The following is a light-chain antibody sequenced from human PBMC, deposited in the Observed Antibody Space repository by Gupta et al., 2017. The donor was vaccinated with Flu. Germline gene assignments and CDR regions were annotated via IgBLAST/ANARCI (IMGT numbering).Light chain of an antibody. CDR1: QSVGINY. CDR2: GAS. Sequence: ESVLTQSPGTLSLSPGERATLSCRASQSVGINYLAWYQQKPGQAPRLLIYGASSRPTGIRDRFSGSVSRSVTDFTLTINRLEPEDVAVYYCQQFESAPFTFGGGTKVEI. J-gene: IGKJ4*01. V-gene: IGKV3-20*01. CDR3: QQFESAPFT.